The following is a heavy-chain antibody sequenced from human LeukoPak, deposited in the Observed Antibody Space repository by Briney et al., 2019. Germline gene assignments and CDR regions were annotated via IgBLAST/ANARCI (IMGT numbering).Heavy chain of an antibody. V-gene: IGHV3-21*01. CDR2: ISSSSSYI. J-gene: IGHJ4*02. D-gene: IGHD3-10*01. CDR1: GFTFSSYS. CDR3: ARDKFYGSESDY. Sequence: HPGGSLRLSCAASGFTFSSYSMTWVRQAPGKGLEWVSSISSSSSYIYYADSVKGRFTISRDNAKNSLYLQMNSLRAEDTAVYYCARDKFYGSESDYWGQGTLVTVSS.